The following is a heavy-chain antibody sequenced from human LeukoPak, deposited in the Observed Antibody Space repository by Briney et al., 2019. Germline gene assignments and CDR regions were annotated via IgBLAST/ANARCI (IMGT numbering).Heavy chain of an antibody. D-gene: IGHD4-17*01. J-gene: IGHJ4*02. V-gene: IGHV3-30*04. Sequence: PGGSLRLSCAASGFTFSSYAMHWVRQAPGKGLEWVAVISYDGSNKYYADSVKGRFTISRDNSKNTLYLQMNSLRAEDTAVYYCARDAVTKPFDYRGQGTLVTVSS. CDR1: GFTFSSYA. CDR2: ISYDGSNK. CDR3: ARDAVTKPFDY.